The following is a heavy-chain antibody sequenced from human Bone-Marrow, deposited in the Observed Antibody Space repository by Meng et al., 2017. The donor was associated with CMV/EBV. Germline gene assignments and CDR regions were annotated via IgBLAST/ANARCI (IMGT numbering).Heavy chain of an antibody. V-gene: IGHV3-53*01. J-gene: IGHJ4*02. D-gene: IGHD1-26*01. Sequence: GESLKISCAASGFNFIYYMSWVRQAPGKGLEWVSVVYSGGDTTYYADSVKGRFTISRDNSRNTVYLYMNNLRAEDTAVYYCARVRTGSLDYWGQGALVTVSS. CDR2: VYSGGDTT. CDR3: ARVRTGSLDY. CDR1: GFNFIYY.